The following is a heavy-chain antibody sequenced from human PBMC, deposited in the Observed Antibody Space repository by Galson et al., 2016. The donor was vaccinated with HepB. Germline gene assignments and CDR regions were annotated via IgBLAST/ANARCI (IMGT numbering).Heavy chain of an antibody. CDR1: GFTFNNYA. CDR2: ISSDGSER. V-gene: IGHV3-30-3*01. D-gene: IGHD3-16*02. CDR3: ARPWGSYRASAPDY. J-gene: IGHJ4*02. Sequence: SLRLSCAASGFTFNNYAMHWVRKAPGKGLEWVAVISSDGSERYLADSVRGRFTISRDTSENTLYLDMNSLRLEDTAVYYCARPWGSYRASAPDYWGQGTPVTVSS.